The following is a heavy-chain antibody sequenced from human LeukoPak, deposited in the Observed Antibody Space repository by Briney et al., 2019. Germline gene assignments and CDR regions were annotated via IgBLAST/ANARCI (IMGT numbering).Heavy chain of an antibody. Sequence: PSETLSLTCTVSGGSISSYYWSWIRQPPGKGLEWIGYIYYSGSTNYNPSLKSRVTISVDTPKNQFSLKLSSVTAADTAVYYCARDIVVVPAATDYYYYMDVWGKGTTVTASS. CDR1: GGSISSYY. J-gene: IGHJ6*03. V-gene: IGHV4-59*01. CDR3: ARDIVVVPAATDYYYYMDV. D-gene: IGHD2-2*01. CDR2: IYYSGST.